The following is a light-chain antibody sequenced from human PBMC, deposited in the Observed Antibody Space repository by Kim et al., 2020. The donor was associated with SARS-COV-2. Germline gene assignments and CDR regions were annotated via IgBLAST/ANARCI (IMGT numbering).Light chain of an antibody. CDR1: QSVDNRY. CDR3: QQYDISPYN. Sequence: PGGRAILSCRVSQSVDNRYLAWYQQKPGQGPRLLISGASSRATGISDRFSGSGSRTDFTLTISRVEPEDSAVYYCQQYDISPYNFGQGTKLEI. V-gene: IGKV3-20*01. J-gene: IGKJ2*01. CDR2: GAS.